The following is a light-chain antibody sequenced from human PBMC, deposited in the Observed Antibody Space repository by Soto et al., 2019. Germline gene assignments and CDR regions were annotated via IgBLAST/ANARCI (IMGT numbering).Light chain of an antibody. V-gene: IGLV1-44*01. J-gene: IGLJ2*01. Sequence: QSVLTQPPSASGTPGQRVTISCSGSSSNIGSNSANWYQQLPGTAPKLLIYSNNQRRSGVPDRFSSSKSGTSATLAISGLQSEDEADYYCTSWDDSVHGPLFGGGTKLTVL. CDR3: TSWDDSVHGPL. CDR1: SSNIGSNS. CDR2: SNN.